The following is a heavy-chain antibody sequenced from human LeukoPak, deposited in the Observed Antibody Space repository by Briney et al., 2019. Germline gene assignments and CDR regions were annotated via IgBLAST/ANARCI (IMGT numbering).Heavy chain of an antibody. CDR2: INHSGSA. Sequence: PSETLFLTCAVYGGSFSGYYWSWIRQPPGKGLEWIGEINHSGSANYNPPLKSRVTISLDTSKNQFSLKLSSVTAADTAVYYCANILTGPWGQGTLVTVSS. CDR3: ANILTGP. J-gene: IGHJ5*02. V-gene: IGHV4-34*01. CDR1: GGSFSGYY. D-gene: IGHD3-9*01.